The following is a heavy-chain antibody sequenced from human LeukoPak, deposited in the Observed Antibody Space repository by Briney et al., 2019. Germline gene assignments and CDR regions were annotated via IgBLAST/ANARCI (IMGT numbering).Heavy chain of an antibody. V-gene: IGHV1-69*13. D-gene: IGHD2-2*01. CDR3: AREDIVVVPAATNYYYYYGMDV. Sequence: ASVTVSCKASGGTFSSYAISWVRQAPGQGLEWMGGIIPIFGTANYAQKFQGRVTITADESTSTAYMELSSLRSEDTAVYYCAREDIVVVPAATNYYYYYGMDVWGQGTTVTVSS. CDR2: IIPIFGTA. J-gene: IGHJ6*02. CDR1: GGTFSSYA.